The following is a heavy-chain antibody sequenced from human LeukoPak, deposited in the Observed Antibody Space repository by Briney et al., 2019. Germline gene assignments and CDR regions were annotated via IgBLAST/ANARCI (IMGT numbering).Heavy chain of an antibody. CDR3: ARVGLRYFDWLLQRDYYFDY. J-gene: IGHJ4*02. V-gene: IGHV1-2*02. CDR2: INPNSGGT. Sequence: GASVKVSCKASGYTFTGYYMHWVRQAPGQGLEWMGWINPNSGGTSYAQKFQGRVTMTRDTSISTAYMELSRLRSDDTAVYYCARVGLRYFDWLLQRDYYFDYWGQGTLVTVSS. D-gene: IGHD3-9*01. CDR1: GYTFTGYY.